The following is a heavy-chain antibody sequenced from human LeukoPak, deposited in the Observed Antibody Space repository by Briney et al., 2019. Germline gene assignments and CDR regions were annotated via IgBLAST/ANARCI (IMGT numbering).Heavy chain of an antibody. CDR2: INPNSGGT. D-gene: IGHD4-17*01. CDR1: GYTFTGYY. J-gene: IGHJ4*02. CDR3: ARDLAYGDYIFDY. Sequence: GASVKVSCKASGYTFTGYYMHWARQAPGQGLEWMGWINPNSGGTNYAQKFQGRVTMTRDTSISTAYMELSRLRSDDTAVHYCARDLAYGDYIFDYWGQGTLVTVSS. V-gene: IGHV1-2*02.